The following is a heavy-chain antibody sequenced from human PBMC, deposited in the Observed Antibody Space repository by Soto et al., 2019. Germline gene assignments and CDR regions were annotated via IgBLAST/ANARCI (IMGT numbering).Heavy chain of an antibody. J-gene: IGHJ6*02. Sequence: PGGSLRLSCAASGFTFSSYGMHWVRQAPGKGLEWVAVISYDGSNKYYADSVKGRFTISRDNSKNTLYLQMNSLRAEDTAVYYCAKDFGYGDYFAAYYYYGMGVWGQGTTVTVSS. V-gene: IGHV3-30*18. CDR3: AKDFGYGDYFAAYYYYGMGV. CDR2: ISYDGSNK. D-gene: IGHD4-17*01. CDR1: GFTFSSYG.